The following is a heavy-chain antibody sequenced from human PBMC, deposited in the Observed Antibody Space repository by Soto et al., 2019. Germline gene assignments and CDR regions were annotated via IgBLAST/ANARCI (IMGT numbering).Heavy chain of an antibody. CDR2: INAANGNT. CDR1: GYSFINYA. V-gene: IGHV1-3*01. D-gene: IGHD2-21*02. J-gene: IGHJ6*02. Sequence: ASVKVSCKASGYSFINYAMFWVRQAPGQRLAWMGWINAANGNTKYSQNFQGRVTITRDTLANTAYMELSSLRSEDTAVYYCARGRLRGVVTAIPTYYYGMDVWGQGTTVTVSS. CDR3: ARGRLRGVVTAIPTYYYGMDV.